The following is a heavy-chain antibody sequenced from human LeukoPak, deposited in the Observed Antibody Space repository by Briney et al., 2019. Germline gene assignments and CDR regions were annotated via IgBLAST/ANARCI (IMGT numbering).Heavy chain of an antibody. CDR3: SRASSSSPYYSDY. CDR1: GGSISSYY. CDR2: IYYSGST. Sequence: SSETLSLTCTVSGGSISSYYWSWIRQPPGKGLEGIGYIYYSGSTNYNPSLKSRVTISLDTSKNHFSLKLTSVTAADTAVYYCSRASSSSPYYSDYWGQGTLVTVSS. D-gene: IGHD2-2*01. J-gene: IGHJ4*02. V-gene: IGHV4-59*01.